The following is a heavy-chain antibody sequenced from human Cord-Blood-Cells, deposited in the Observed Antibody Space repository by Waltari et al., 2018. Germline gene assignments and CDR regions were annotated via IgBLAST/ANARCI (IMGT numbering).Heavy chain of an antibody. V-gene: IGHV4-4*07. CDR2: IYTSGRT. CDR1: GGSISSYY. Sequence: QVQLQESGPGLVKPSETLSLTCTVSGGSISSYYWSWIRQPAGKGLGWIGRIYTSGRTNYNPSLKSRVTMSVDTSKNHFSLKLSSVTAADTAVYYCARGSEQLVEDYWGQGTLVTVSS. D-gene: IGHD6-13*01. J-gene: IGHJ4*02. CDR3: ARGSEQLVEDY.